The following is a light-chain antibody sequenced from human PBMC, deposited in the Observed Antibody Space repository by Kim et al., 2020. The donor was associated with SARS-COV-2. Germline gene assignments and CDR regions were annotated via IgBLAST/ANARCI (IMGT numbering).Light chain of an antibody. CDR2: GAS. CDR3: QQYGSQPIT. Sequence: SPGERATLSCRASESVSRNYVGWYHQMPGQAPSILIYGASNRAPGIPDRFIGSGSGTEFTLTLSRLEPEDFAVYFCQQYGSQPITFGPGTRLEIK. V-gene: IGKV3-20*01. CDR1: ESVSRNY. J-gene: IGKJ5*01.